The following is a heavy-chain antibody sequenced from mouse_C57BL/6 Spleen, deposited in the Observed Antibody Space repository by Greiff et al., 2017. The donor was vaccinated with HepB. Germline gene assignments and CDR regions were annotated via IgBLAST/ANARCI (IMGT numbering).Heavy chain of an antibody. V-gene: IGHV3-6*01. D-gene: IGHD1-1*01. CDR2: ISYDGSN. J-gene: IGHJ1*03. Sequence: EVQLQESGPGLVKPSQSLSLTCSVTGYSITSGYYWNWIRQFPGNKLEWMGYISYDGSNNYNPSLKNRISITRDTSKNQFFLKLNSVTTEDTATYYCARDSYYYGSSYGYFDVWGTGTTVTVSS. CDR1: GYSITSGYY. CDR3: ARDSYYYGSSYGYFDV.